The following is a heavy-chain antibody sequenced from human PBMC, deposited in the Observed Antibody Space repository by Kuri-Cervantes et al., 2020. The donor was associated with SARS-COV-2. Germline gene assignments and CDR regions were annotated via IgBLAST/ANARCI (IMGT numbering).Heavy chain of an antibody. CDR1: GYSISSGYY. CDR3: ASRPGGRSAYCGATSCWGWFDP. Sequence: SETLSLTCTVSGYSISSGYYWGWIRQPPGKGLEWIGSIYYSGSTYYDPSLKSRVTISVDTSKNQFSLNLTSVTAADTAVYYCASRPGGRSAYCGATSCWGWFDPWGQGTLVTVSS. D-gene: IGHD2-21*01. CDR2: IYYSGST. V-gene: IGHV4-38-2*02. J-gene: IGHJ5*02.